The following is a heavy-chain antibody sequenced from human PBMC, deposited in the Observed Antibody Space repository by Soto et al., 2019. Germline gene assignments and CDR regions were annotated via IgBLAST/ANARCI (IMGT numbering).Heavy chain of an antibody. J-gene: IGHJ4*02. D-gene: IGHD3-3*01. V-gene: IGHV1-69*01. CDR3: ATDSNYDVSNSF. CDR1: GGTLNNYA. Sequence: KVSCKASGGTLNNYAINWVRQAPGQGLEWMGGILPVSAPPDYAQKFQGRVSITADHSTSTVYMELSRLKSDDTAVYFCATDSNYDVSNSFWGQGTLVTVSS. CDR2: ILPVSAPP.